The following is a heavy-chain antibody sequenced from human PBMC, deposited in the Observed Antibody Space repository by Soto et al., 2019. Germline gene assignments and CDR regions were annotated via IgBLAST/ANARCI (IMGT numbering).Heavy chain of an antibody. CDR1: GGSFSGYY. D-gene: IGHD3-9*01. CDR2: INHSGST. CDR3: ARGSGATSNDILTGLFDY. V-gene: IGHV4-34*01. J-gene: IGHJ4*02. Sequence: KPSETLSLTCAVYGGSFSGYYWSWIRQPPGKGLEWIGEINHSGSTNYNPSLKSRVTISVDTSKNQFSLKLSSVTAADTAVYYCARGSGATSNDILTGLFDYWGQGTLVTVS.